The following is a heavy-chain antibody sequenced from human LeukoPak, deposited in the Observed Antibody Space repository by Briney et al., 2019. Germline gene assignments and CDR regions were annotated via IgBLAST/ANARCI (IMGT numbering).Heavy chain of an antibody. CDR3: ARDRGAYCGGDCYLGFDY. D-gene: IGHD2-21*02. CDR2: ISGTPGGGTAGST. CDR1: GFTFSTYA. J-gene: IGHJ4*01. V-gene: IGHV3-23*01. Sequence: GGSLRLSCAASGFTFSTYAMSWVRQAPGKGLEWVSAISGTPGGGTAGSTYYADSVKGRFAISRDNAKKSLYLQMTSLTAEDTAVYYCARDRGAYCGGDCYLGFDYWGRGTLVTVSS.